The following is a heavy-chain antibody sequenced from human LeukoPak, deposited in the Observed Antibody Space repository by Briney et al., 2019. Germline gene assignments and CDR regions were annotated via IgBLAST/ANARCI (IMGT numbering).Heavy chain of an antibody. J-gene: IGHJ5*02. CDR3: ARGLDSKKGDIDT. D-gene: IGHD2-15*01. V-gene: IGHV1-18*01. CDR1: GYTFTNYP. CDR2: ISAYNGNT. Sequence: ASVKVSCKASGYTFTNYPMIWVRQAPGQGLEWMGWISAYNGNTNYAQKLQGRVTMTTDTSTSTAYMELRSLRSDDTAVYYCARGLDSKKGDIDTWGQGTLVTVSS.